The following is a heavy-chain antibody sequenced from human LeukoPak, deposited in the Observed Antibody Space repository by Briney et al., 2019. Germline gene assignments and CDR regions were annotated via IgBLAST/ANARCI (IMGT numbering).Heavy chain of an antibody. D-gene: IGHD1-26*01. CDR3: ARVSVGAFDI. CDR2: IIPIFGTA. Sequence: SVKVSCKASGGTFSSYAISWVRQAPGQGVEWMGGIIPIFGTANYAQKFQSRVTITVDKSTSTAYMELSSLRSEDTAVYYCARVSVGAFDIWGQGTMVTVSS. V-gene: IGHV1-69*06. J-gene: IGHJ3*02. CDR1: GGTFSSYA.